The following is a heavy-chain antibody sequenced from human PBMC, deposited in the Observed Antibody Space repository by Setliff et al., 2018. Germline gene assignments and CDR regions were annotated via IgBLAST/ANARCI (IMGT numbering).Heavy chain of an antibody. Sequence: SETLSLTCTVSGGSVNSGYDNWNWLRQPAGKGLEWIGHINRRGSTNFTPSLKSRVTVSLDTSKNQFSLNLTSVTAADTAVYFCARMSGFQYIDVWDKGTTVTVSS. CDR1: GGSVNSGYDN. V-gene: IGHV4-61*09. CDR3: ARMSGFQYIDV. J-gene: IGHJ6*03. CDR2: INRRGST. D-gene: IGHD3-3*01.